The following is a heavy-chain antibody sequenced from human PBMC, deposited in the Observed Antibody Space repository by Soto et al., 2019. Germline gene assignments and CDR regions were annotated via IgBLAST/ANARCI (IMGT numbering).Heavy chain of an antibody. CDR2: IKSNSDGGTT. V-gene: IGHV3-15*01. Sequence: EVQLVESGEGLVKPGGSLRLSCAASGFTFSNAWVSWVRQAPGKGLEWVGRIKSNSDGGTTDYAAPVKGRFTVSRDDSKKTVYLQMNSLKTEDTCVYYCTTDFRPSKLGSWFDPWGQGTLVIVSS. CDR3: TTDFRPSKLGSWFDP. CDR1: GFTFSNAW. J-gene: IGHJ5*02. D-gene: IGHD1-7*01.